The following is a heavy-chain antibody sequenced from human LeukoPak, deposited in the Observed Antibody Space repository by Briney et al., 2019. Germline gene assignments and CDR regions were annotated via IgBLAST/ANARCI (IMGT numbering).Heavy chain of an antibody. J-gene: IGHJ4*02. V-gene: IGHV4-61*02. CDR2: IYTSGST. D-gene: IGHD3-22*01. Sequence: PSETLSLTCTVSGGSISSGSYYWSWIRQPAGKGLEWIGRIYTSGSTNYNPSLKSRVTISVDMSKNQFSLKLSSVTAADTAVYYCAREDYYDSSGYYFDYWGQGTLVTVSS. CDR1: GGSISSGSYY. CDR3: AREDYYDSSGYYFDY.